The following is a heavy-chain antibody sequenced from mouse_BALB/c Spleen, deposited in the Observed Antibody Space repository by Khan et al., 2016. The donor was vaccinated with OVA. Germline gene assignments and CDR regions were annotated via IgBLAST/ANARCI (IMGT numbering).Heavy chain of an antibody. J-gene: IGHJ2*01. Sequence: VQLKESGPELVKPGASVMVSCKASGYSFTDYNIFWVKQSLGKSLEWIGYIDPYNGGTNYNQKFMGKATLTVDKSSSTAFMHLNSLTSEGSAVYYGALIYHYGSGFDYWGQGTTLTVSS. CDR2: IDPYNGGT. D-gene: IGHD1-1*01. V-gene: IGHV1S135*01. CDR3: ALIYHYGSGFDY. CDR1: GYSFTDYN.